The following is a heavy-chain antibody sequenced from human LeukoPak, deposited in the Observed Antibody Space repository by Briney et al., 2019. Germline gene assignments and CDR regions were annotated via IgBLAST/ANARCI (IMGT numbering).Heavy chain of an antibody. CDR1: GYTFADYY. D-gene: IGHD5-12*01. CDR3: ARDHRLGRTGYDMPAD. J-gene: IGHJ4*02. CDR2: LNPRSGAT. V-gene: IGHV1-2*02. Sequence: ASVKVSCKASGYTFADYYMYWVRQAPGQGFEWIGWLNPRSGATKYAQKFQARVTMTRDTSTSTGYMELTRLTSDDTAVYYCARDHRLGRTGYDMPADWGQGTRVIVSS.